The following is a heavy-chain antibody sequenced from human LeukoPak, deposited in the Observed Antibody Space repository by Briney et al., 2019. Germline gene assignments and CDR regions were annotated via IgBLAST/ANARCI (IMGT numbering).Heavy chain of an antibody. CDR3: ARTYYDFWSGYPLPFAY. CDR1: GFTFSSHG. Sequence: GGSLRLSCAASGFTFSSHGMHWVRQAPGKGLEWVAVISYDGSNKYYTDSVKGRFTMSRDNSQNTLYLQMNSLRAEDTAVYYCARTYYDFWSGYPLPFAYWGQGTLVTVSS. D-gene: IGHD3-3*01. CDR2: ISYDGSNK. J-gene: IGHJ4*02. V-gene: IGHV3-33*05.